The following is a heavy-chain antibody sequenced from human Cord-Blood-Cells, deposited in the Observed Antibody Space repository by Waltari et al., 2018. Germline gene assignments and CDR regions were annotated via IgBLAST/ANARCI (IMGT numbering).Heavy chain of an antibody. CDR2: IYYSGST. Sequence: QLQLQESGPGLVKPSETLSLTCTVSGGSISSSSYYWGWIRHPPGKGLEWIGSIYYSGSTYYNPSLKSRVTISVDTSKNQFSLKLSSVTAADTAVYYCARQYYDSSGYYPFDYWGQGTLVTVSS. D-gene: IGHD3-22*01. V-gene: IGHV4-39*01. CDR3: ARQYYDSSGYYPFDY. CDR1: GGSISSSSYY. J-gene: IGHJ4*02.